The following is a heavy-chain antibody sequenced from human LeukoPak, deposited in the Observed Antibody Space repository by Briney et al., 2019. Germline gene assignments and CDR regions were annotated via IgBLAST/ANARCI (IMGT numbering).Heavy chain of an antibody. CDR2: IYYTGDT. Sequence: SETLSLTCAVSGGSISGSYWSWIRQPPGKGLEWIGYIYYTGDTNSNPSLKSRVTISLDTSKNQVSLQVTSVTAADTAVYYCARHTYARPFDFWGQGTLVTVSS. CDR3: ARHTYARPFDF. V-gene: IGHV4-59*08. J-gene: IGHJ4*02. CDR1: GGSISGSY. D-gene: IGHD6-6*01.